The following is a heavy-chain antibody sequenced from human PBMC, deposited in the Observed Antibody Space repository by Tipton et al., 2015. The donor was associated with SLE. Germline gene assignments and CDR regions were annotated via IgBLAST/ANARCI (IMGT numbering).Heavy chain of an antibody. D-gene: IGHD4-17*01. CDR1: GFTFSRYW. CDR2: INGDGSSP. CDR3: RTGRGDY. J-gene: IGHJ4*02. V-gene: IGHV3-74*01. Sequence: SLRLSCAASGFTFSRYWLHWVRQAPGKGLVWVSRINGDGSSPSYADSVKGRFTISRDNAKNTLYLQMNRLRAEDTAVYYCRTGRGDYWGQGTLVTVSS.